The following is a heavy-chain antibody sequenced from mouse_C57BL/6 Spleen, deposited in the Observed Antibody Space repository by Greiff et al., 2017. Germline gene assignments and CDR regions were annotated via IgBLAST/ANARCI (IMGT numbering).Heavy chain of an antibody. J-gene: IGHJ4*01. V-gene: IGHV2-2*01. D-gene: IGHD2-3*01. Sequence: QVHVKQSGPGLVQPSQSLSITCTVSGFSLTSYGVHWVRQSPGKGLEWLGVIWSGGSTDYNAAFISRLSISKDNSKSQVFFKMNSLQADDTAIYYCARWGWLLPYYYAMDYWGQGTSVTVSS. CDR1: GFSLTSYG. CDR3: ARWGWLLPYYYAMDY. CDR2: IWSGGST.